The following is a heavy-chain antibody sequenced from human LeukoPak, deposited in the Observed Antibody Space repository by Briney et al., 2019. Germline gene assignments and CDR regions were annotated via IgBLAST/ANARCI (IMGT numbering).Heavy chain of an antibody. J-gene: IGHJ4*02. CDR2: MNQDGSEK. CDR3: ARESGYAVGDF. D-gene: IGHD5-12*01. Sequence: GGSLRLSCAASGYMFSNFWMSWVRQAPGKGLEWVANMNQDGSEKYYVDSVKGRFTISRDNAKNSLYLQMNNLRADDTAVYYCARESGYAVGDFWGQGTLVTVSS. CDR1: GYMFSNFW. V-gene: IGHV3-7*03.